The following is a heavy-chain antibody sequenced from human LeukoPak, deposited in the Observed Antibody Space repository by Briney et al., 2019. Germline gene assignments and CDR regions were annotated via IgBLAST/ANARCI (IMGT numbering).Heavy chain of an antibody. CDR1: GGSMSSTKW. D-gene: IGHD1-14*01. V-gene: IGHV4-4*02. CDR3: ATSMVMNHYCFDY. J-gene: IGHJ4*02. Sequence: PSETLSLTCAVSGGSMSSTKWWSWVRQPPREGLEWIGEIYHSGSTNYNPSLKSRLTISVDKSKNQVSLNLTSVTAADTAVYYCATSMVMNHYCFDYWAQGTLVTVSS. CDR2: IYHSGST.